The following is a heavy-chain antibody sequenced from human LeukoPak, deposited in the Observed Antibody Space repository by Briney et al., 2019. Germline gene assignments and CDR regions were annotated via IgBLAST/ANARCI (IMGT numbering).Heavy chain of an antibody. J-gene: IGHJ4*02. D-gene: IGHD6-19*01. CDR1: GYSFTSYG. Sequence: GASVKVSCKASGYSFTSYGISWLRQAPGQGPEWMGWINPNSGGTNYAQKFQGRVTMTRDTSISTAYMELSRLRSDDTAVYYCARVELGYSSGSDYWGQGTLVTVSS. CDR3: ARVELGYSSGSDY. CDR2: INPNSGGT. V-gene: IGHV1-2*02.